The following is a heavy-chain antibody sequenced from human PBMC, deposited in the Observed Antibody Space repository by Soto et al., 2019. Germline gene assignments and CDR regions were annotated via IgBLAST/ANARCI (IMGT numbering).Heavy chain of an antibody. Sequence: SETLSLTCAVYGGFVSSGSYYWSWIRQPPGKGLEWIGEMSHSGGTHFNPSLKSRVTISVDTSKNQFSLKMSSVTAADTALYYCARVERGTATTVVAAFDIWGPGTMLTVS. CDR3: ARVERGTATTVVAAFDI. V-gene: IGHV4-61*01. CDR1: GGFVSSGSYY. J-gene: IGHJ3*02. D-gene: IGHD1-1*01. CDR2: MSHSGGT.